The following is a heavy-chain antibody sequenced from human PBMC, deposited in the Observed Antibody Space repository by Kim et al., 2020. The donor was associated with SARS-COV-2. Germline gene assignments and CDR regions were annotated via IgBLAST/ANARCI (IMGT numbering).Heavy chain of an antibody. V-gene: IGHV1-69*13. D-gene: IGHD3-22*01. Sequence: SVKVSCKASGGTFSSYAISWVRQAPGQGLEWMAGIIPIFGTANYAQKFQGRVTITADESTSTAYMELSSLRFEDTAVYYCAREVSHYYDSSGHAHAFDIWGQGTMVTVSS. CDR3: AREVSHYYDSSGHAHAFDI. CDR1: GGTFSSYA. CDR2: IIPIFGTA. J-gene: IGHJ3*02.